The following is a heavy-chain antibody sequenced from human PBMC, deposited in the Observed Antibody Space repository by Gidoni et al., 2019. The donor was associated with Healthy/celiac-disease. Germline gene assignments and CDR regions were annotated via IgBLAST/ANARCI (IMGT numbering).Heavy chain of an antibody. CDR1: GFTFSSDW. Sequence: EVQLVESGGGLVQPGGSLRLSCAASGFTFSSDWMSWVRQAPGKGLEWVANRKQEGSGKDYGDSVKCRFTISRDNAKNTLYLQRNSLRAEDTAVYYCASDDRSSLGTRVKAADGIDYYYGMDVWGQGTTVTVSS. CDR3: ASDDRSSLGTRVKAADGIDYYYGMDV. V-gene: IGHV3-7*01. D-gene: IGHD6-13*01. CDR2: RKQEGSGK. J-gene: IGHJ6*02.